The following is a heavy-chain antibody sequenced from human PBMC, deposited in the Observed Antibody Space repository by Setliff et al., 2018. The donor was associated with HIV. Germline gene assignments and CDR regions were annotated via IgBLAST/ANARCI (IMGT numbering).Heavy chain of an antibody. CDR2: INHSGST. CDR1: GASITSHY. D-gene: IGHD2-15*01. J-gene: IGHJ5*02. CDR3: ARVSRLHPFDP. V-gene: IGHV4-34*01. Sequence: SETLSLTCTVSGASITSHYWSWIRRPPGKGLEWIGEINHSGSTNYNPSLKSRASISVDTSKKQFSLKLSSVSAADTAVYYCARVSRLHPFDPWGQGTLVTVSS.